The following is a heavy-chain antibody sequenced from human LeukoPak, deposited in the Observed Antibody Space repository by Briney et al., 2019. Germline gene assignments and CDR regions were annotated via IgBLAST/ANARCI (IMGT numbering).Heavy chain of an antibody. CDR3: ARRQTMTTFYYYYMDV. CDR2: ISSSGSTI. D-gene: IGHD2/OR15-2a*01. V-gene: IGHV3-48*04. CDR1: GVTFSIYS. Sequence: GGSLRLSCAASGVTFSIYSLNWVRKAPGKGLEWVSYISSSGSTIYYADSVKGRFTISRDNAKNSLYLQMNSLRAEDTAVYYCARRQTMTTFYYYYMDVWGKGTTVTVSS. J-gene: IGHJ6*03.